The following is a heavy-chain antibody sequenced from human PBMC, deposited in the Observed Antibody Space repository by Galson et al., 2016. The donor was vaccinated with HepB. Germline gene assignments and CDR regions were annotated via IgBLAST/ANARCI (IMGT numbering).Heavy chain of an antibody. V-gene: IGHV3-48*02. Sequence: SLRLSCAASGFTFSSYSMNWVRQAPGKGLEWVSYIRSSSDLIYYADSVKGRFTIFRDNAKKSLYLQLNSLRDEDTAVYYCARAIGGHYYGSGRLDWGQGTLVTVSS. CDR1: GFTFSSYS. CDR2: IRSSSDLI. J-gene: IGHJ4*02. D-gene: IGHD3-10*01. CDR3: ARAIGGHYYGSGRLD.